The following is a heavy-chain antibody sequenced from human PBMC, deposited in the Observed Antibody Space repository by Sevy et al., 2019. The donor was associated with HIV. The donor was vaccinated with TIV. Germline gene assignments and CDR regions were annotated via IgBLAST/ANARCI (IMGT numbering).Heavy chain of an antibody. CDR2: INEDGTEK. Sequence: GGSLRLSCAASGFTFSTYWMSWFRQAPGKGLEWVANINEDGTEKFYLDSVKGRFTMSRDKAKNSLFLQMNSLRAEDAAVYYCARDNATVSRRGLRYYYYGTDVWGQGTTVTVSS. J-gene: IGHJ6*02. V-gene: IGHV3-7*01. CDR3: ARDNATVSRRGLRYYYYGTDV. CDR1: GFTFSTYW. D-gene: IGHD2-2*01.